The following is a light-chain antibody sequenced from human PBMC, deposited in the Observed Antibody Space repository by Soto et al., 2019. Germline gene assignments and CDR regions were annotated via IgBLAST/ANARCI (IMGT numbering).Light chain of an antibody. V-gene: IGKV1-39*01. CDR1: QSISSY. Sequence: DILMTQSPSSLSASLGDRATITCRASQSISSYLNWYQQKPGKAPKLLIYAASSLQSGVPSRFSGSGSGTEFTLTISSLQPEAFASADCQHSYSYPPFTFGGGTKVEIK. CDR2: AAS. CDR3: QHSYSYPPFT. J-gene: IGKJ4*02.